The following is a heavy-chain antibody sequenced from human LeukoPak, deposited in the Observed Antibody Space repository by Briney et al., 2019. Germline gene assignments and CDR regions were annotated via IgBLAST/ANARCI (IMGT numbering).Heavy chain of an antibody. Sequence: GGSLRLSCAASGFTFSTYYMNWVRQAPGKGLEWVSSISSSSTYIYYADSVKGRFTISRDNAKNSLYLQMNSLRAEDTAVYYCARDRAVAGTKMRLYYMDVWGKGTTVTVSS. D-gene: IGHD6-19*01. CDR2: ISSSSTYI. CDR3: ARDRAVAGTKMRLYYMDV. CDR1: GFTFSTYY. V-gene: IGHV3-21*01. J-gene: IGHJ6*03.